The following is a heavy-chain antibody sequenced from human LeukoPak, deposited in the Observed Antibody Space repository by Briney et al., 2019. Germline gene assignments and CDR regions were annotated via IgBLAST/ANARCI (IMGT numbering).Heavy chain of an antibody. J-gene: IGHJ3*02. V-gene: IGHV1-69*13. CDR1: GGTFSSYA. Sequence: ASVKVSCKASGGTFSSYAISWVRQAPGQGLEWMGGIIPIFGTANYAQKFQGRVTITADESTSTAYMELSSLRSEDTAVYYCARDLGRYCSGGSCPHDAFDIWGQGTMVTVSS. D-gene: IGHD2-15*01. CDR2: IIPIFGTA. CDR3: ARDLGRYCSGGSCPHDAFDI.